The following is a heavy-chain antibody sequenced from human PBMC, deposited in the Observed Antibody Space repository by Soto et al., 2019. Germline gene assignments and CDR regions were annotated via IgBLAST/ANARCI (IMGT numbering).Heavy chain of an antibody. J-gene: IGHJ6*02. CDR3: ARDGDSGPPGYYYYYYGMDV. V-gene: IGHV3-21*01. CDR1: GFTFSSYA. D-gene: IGHD5-12*01. CDR2: ISSSSSYI. Sequence: GGSLRLSCAASGFTFSSYAMNWVRQAPGKGLEWVSSISSSSSYIYYADSVKGRFTISRDNAKNSLYLQMNSLRAEDTAVYYCARDGDSGPPGYYYYYYGMDVWGQGTTVTVSS.